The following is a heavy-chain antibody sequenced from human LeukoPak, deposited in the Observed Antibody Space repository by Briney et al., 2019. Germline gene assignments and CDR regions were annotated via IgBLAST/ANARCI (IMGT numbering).Heavy chain of an antibody. D-gene: IGHD6-13*01. Sequence: GASVKVSCKVSGYTLTELSMHWVRQAPGKGLEWMGGFDPEDGETIYAQKFQGRVTMTEDTSTDTAYMELSSLRSEDTAVYYCATGPSIAAADYYFDYWGQGTLVTVSS. CDR2: FDPEDGET. V-gene: IGHV1-24*01. CDR1: GYTLTELS. J-gene: IGHJ4*02. CDR3: ATGPSIAAADYYFDY.